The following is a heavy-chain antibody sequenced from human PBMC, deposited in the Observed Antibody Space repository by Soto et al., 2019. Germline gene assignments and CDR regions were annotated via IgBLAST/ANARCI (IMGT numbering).Heavy chain of an antibody. J-gene: IGHJ5*02. CDR3: ARGEGSCTSTTCYAGNSWFDP. Sequence: EVQLVESGGGLVQPGGSLRLSCAASEFTFNTYWMHWVRQAPGKGLVWVSRINSDGSRTTYADSVRGRFTISRDNAKNTLYLQMNSLRPEDTAVYYCARGEGSCTSTTCYAGNSWFDPWCQGTPVTVSS. CDR1: EFTFNTYW. V-gene: IGHV3-74*01. CDR2: INSDGSRT. D-gene: IGHD2-2*01.